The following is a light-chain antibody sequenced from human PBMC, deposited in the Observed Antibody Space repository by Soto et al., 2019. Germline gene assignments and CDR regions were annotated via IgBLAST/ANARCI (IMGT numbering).Light chain of an antibody. J-gene: IGKJ1*01. CDR2: GES. V-gene: IGKV1-39*01. CDR3: QHTPTTPRT. CDR1: QGISTF. Sequence: DIPMTQSPSSLFASVGDRVTITCRASQGISTFLHWYQQRPGKAPSLIIYGESNLQSGVPSRFSGRGSGTEFSLTISTLQPEDVATYYCQHTPTTPRTFGQGTKVEIK.